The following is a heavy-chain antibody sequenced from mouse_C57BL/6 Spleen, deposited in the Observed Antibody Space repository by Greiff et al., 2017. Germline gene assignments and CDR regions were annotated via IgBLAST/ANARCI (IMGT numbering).Heavy chain of an antibody. J-gene: IGHJ3*01. CDR2: IYPGDGDT. CDR3: ARAGDGYYRGFAY. Sequence: VQLQQSGAELVKPGASVKISCKASGYAFSSYWMNWVQQRPGKGLEWIGQIYPGDGDTNYNGKFKGKATLTADKSSSTAYMQLSSLTSEDSAVYCCARAGDGYYRGFAYWGQGTLVTVSA. D-gene: IGHD2-3*01. V-gene: IGHV1-80*01. CDR1: GYAFSSYW.